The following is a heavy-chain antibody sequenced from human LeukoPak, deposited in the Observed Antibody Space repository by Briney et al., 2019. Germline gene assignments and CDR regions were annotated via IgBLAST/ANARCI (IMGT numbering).Heavy chain of an antibody. J-gene: IGHJ4*02. CDR1: GFTFSSYW. Sequence: PGGSLRLSCAASGFTFSSYWMSWVRQAPGKGLEWVANIKQDGSEKYYVDSVKGRFTISRDNAKNSLYLQMNSLRAEDTALYHCARDGTITYYYDSSGYYYDYWGQGTLVTVSS. CDR2: IKQDGSEK. CDR3: ARDGTITYYYDSSGYYYDY. V-gene: IGHV3-7*03. D-gene: IGHD3-22*01.